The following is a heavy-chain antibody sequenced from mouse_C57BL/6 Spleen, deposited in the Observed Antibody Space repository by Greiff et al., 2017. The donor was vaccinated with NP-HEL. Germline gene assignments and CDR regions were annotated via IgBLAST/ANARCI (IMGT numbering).Heavy chain of an antibody. V-gene: IGHV1-81*01. CDR2: IYPRSGNT. D-gene: IGHD1-1*01. CDR3: AIYGSSYGWFAY. CDR1: GYTFTSYG. J-gene: IGHJ3*01. Sequence: VQLQQSGAELARPGASVKLSCKASGYTFTSYGISWVKQRTGQGLEWIGEIYPRSGNTYYNEKFKGKATLTADKSSSTAYMELRCLTSEDSAVYFCAIYGSSYGWFAYWGQGTLVTVSA.